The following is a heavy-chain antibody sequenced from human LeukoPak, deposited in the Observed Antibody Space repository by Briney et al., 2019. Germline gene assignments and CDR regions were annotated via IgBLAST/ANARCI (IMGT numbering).Heavy chain of an antibody. CDR2: IKQDGSEK. D-gene: IGHD2-15*01. J-gene: IGHJ4*02. V-gene: IGHV3-7*01. CDR3: ARVDCSGGSCYSALFY. CDR1: GFTFSSYW. Sequence: GGSLRLSCAASGFTFSSYWMSWVRQAPGKGLEWVANIKQDGSEKYYVDSVKGRFTISRDNAKNSLYLQMNSLRAEDTAVYYCARVDCSGGSCYSALFYWGQGTLVTVSS.